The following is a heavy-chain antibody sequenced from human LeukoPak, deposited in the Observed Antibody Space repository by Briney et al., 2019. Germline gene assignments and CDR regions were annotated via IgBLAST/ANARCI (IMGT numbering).Heavy chain of an antibody. J-gene: IGHJ4*02. CDR2: ISGGSSFT. CDR3: ARWIVATTFDY. CDR1: GFSFSSFS. D-gene: IGHD5-12*01. Sequence: PGGSLRLSCAASGFSFSSFSMNWVRQAPGKGLEWVSYISGGSSFTYYVDSVKGRFTISRDNAKNSLYLQMNSLRAEDTAVYYCARWIVATTFDYWGQGTLVTVSS. V-gene: IGHV3-21*01.